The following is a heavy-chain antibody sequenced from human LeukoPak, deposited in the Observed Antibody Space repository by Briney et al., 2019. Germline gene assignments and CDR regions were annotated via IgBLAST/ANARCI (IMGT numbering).Heavy chain of an antibody. J-gene: IGHJ4*02. CDR2: IYYSGST. CDR3: ARNNYGDSHFDY. CDR1: GGSISSGDYY. D-gene: IGHD4-17*01. Sequence: SQTLSLTCTVFGGSISSGDYYWSWIRQPPGKGLEWIGYIYYSGSTYYNPSLKSRVTISVDTSKNQFSLKLSSVTAADTAVYYCARNNYGDSHFDYWGRGTLVTVSS. V-gene: IGHV4-30-4*01.